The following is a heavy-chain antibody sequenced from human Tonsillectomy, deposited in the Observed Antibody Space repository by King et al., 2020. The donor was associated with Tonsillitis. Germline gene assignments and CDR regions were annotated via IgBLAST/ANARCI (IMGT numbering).Heavy chain of an antibody. Sequence: QLQESGSGLVKPSQTLSLTCAVSGGSISSGGYSWSWIRQPPGKGLEWIGYIYHSGSTYYNPSLKSRVTISVDRSKNQFSLKLCSVTAADTAVYYCARGGFHYFDYWGQGTLVTVSS. V-gene: IGHV4-30-2*01. J-gene: IGHJ4*02. CDR3: ARGGFHYFDY. CDR1: GGSISSGGYS. CDR2: IYHSGST. D-gene: IGHD1-26*01.